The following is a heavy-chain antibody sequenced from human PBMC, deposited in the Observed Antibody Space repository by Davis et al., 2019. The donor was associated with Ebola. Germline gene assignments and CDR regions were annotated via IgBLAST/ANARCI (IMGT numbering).Heavy chain of an antibody. CDR1: GYTFTGYY. D-gene: IGHD2-8*01. Sequence: ASVKVSCKASGYTFTGYYMHWVRQAPGQGLEWMGWINPNSGGTNYAQKFQGWVTMTRDTSTSTVYMELSSLRSEDTAVYYCAREFLVYAILDYWGQGTLVTVSS. CDR3: AREFLVYAILDY. V-gene: IGHV1-2*04. J-gene: IGHJ4*02. CDR2: INPNSGGT.